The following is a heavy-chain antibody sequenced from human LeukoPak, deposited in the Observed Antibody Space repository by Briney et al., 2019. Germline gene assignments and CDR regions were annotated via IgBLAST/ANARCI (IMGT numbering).Heavy chain of an antibody. CDR2: ISGSGGST. J-gene: IGHJ4*02. V-gene: IGHV3-23*01. Sequence: PGGSLRLSCAASGFTFSSYAMSWVRQAPGKGLEWVSAISGSGGSTYYADSVKGRFTTSRDNSKNTLYLQMNSLRAEDTAVYYCAKAVWDIVVVVAAPFDYWGQGTLVTVSS. D-gene: IGHD2-15*01. CDR3: AKAVWDIVVVVAAPFDY. CDR1: GFTFSSYA.